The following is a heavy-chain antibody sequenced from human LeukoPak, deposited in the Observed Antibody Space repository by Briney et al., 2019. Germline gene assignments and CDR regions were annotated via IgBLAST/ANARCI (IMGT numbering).Heavy chain of an antibody. V-gene: IGHV3-7*01. Sequence: GGSLRLSCAVSGLNFRSFWMSWVRQAPGKGLEWVANIKQDETEKFYVDSVKGRFTISRDNAKNSLFLQMNSLRTEDAAMYYCARDRSSGSHRVVNAFDIWGQGTVVTVSS. J-gene: IGHJ3*02. CDR2: IKQDETEK. CDR1: GLNFRSFW. CDR3: ARDRSSGSHRVVNAFDI. D-gene: IGHD1-26*01.